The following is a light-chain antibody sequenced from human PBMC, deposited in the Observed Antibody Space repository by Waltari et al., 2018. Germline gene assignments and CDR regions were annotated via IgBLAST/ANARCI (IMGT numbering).Light chain of an antibody. CDR1: QSVRSY. V-gene: IGKV3-11*01. CDR2: DAS. J-gene: IGKJ1*01. Sequence: EIVLTQSPATLSLSPGERATLSCRASQSVRSYLAWYQQKPGQGPRLLIYDASNSATGIPARFSGSGSGTDFTLTISSLEPEDFAVYYCQQRSNWPRTFGQGTKVEIK. CDR3: QQRSNWPRT.